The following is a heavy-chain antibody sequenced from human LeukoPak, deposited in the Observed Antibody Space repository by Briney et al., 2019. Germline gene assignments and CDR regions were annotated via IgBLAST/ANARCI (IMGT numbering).Heavy chain of an antibody. CDR3: AKGPFGSCSSPSCYFFDY. J-gene: IGHJ4*02. CDR2: ISHDGSNE. V-gene: IGHV3-30*18. Sequence: GGSLRLSCSASGLTFSGYEMHWVRQAPGKGLEWVAVISHDGSNEDYADSVKGRFTISRDNSKNTLYLEMNSLRVEDTAVYYCAKGPFGSCSSPSCYFFDYWGQGTLVSVSS. D-gene: IGHD2-2*01. CDR1: GLTFSGYE.